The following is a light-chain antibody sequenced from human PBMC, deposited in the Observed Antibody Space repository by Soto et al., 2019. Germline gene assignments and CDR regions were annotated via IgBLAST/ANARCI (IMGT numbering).Light chain of an antibody. CDR2: GAS. J-gene: IGKJ1*01. Sequence: EIVLTQSPGTLSLSPGERATLSCRASQSVSSSYLAWYQQKPGQAPRLLIYGASSRATGIPDRFSGSGPGTDFTPTISRLEPEDFHVHYCQQYGSSPPTFGQGTNVDIK. V-gene: IGKV3-20*01. CDR1: QSVSSSY. CDR3: QQYGSSPPT.